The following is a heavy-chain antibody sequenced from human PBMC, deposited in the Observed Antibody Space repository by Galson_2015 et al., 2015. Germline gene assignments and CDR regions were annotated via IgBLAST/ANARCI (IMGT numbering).Heavy chain of an antibody. D-gene: IGHD5-24*01. V-gene: IGHV3-33*01. CDR2: IWYDGSNK. CDR3: ARAGRWLLRRTYEYFDY. Sequence: SLRLSCAASGFTFSSYGMHWVRQAPGKGLEWVAVIWYDGSNKYYADSVKGRFTISRDNSKNTLYLQMNSLRAEDTAVYYCARAGRWLLRRTYEYFDYWGQGTLVTVSS. J-gene: IGHJ4*02. CDR1: GFTFSSYG.